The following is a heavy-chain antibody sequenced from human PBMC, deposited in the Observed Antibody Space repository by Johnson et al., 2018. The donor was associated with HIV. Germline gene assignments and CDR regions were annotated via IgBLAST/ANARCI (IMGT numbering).Heavy chain of an antibody. CDR1: GYTFDDYA. V-gene: IGHV3-49*03. CDR3: ARDPLTLTTTLDAFDL. Sequence: VQLVESGGGLVQPGRSLRLSCAASGYTFDDYAMSWFRQAPTKGLEWVSFIRSNAYGEPTEFAASVNSRFPIARHDSKNTLYLQMNNLRAEDTAVYYCARDPLTLTTTLDAFDLWGQGTMVTVSS. J-gene: IGHJ3*01. CDR2: IRSNAYGEPT. D-gene: IGHD4-17*01.